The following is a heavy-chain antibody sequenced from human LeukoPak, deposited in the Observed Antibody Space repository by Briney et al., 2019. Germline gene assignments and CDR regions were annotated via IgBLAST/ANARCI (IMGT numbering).Heavy chain of an antibody. J-gene: IGHJ4*02. CDR1: GGSISSSSYY. Sequence: PSETLSLTCTVSGGSISSSSYYWGWIRQPPGKGLEWIGSIYYSGSTYYNPSLKSRVTISVDTSKNQFSLKLSSVTAADTAVYYCARQRITSEVRGVINYWGQGALVTVSS. D-gene: IGHD3-10*01. CDR3: ARQRITSEVRGVINY. CDR2: IYYSGST. V-gene: IGHV4-39*01.